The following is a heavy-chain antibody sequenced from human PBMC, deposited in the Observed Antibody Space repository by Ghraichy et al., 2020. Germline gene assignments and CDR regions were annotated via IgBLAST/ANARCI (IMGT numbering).Heavy chain of an antibody. CDR2: IYYSGST. V-gene: IGHV4-39*01. Sequence: SETLSLTCTVSGGSISSSSYYWGWIRQPPGKGLEWIGSIYYSGSTYYNPSLKSRVTISVDTSKNQFSLKLSSVTAADTAVYYCARLRASAADYWGQGTLVTVSS. CDR3: ARLRASAADY. CDR1: GGSISSSSYY. D-gene: IGHD2-15*01. J-gene: IGHJ4*02.